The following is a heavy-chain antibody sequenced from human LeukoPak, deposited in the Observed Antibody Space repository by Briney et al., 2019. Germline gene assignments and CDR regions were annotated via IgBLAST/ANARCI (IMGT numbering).Heavy chain of an antibody. CDR3: TRDIVYLQLEY. CDR2: IGKDGSEK. J-gene: IGHJ4*02. Sequence: GGSLRLPCAASGFAFTNYWMVWVRQAPGKGLEWVASIGKDGSEKSYVDSVKGRFTISRDNARNSLYLQMSSLRVEDTAVYYCTRDIVYLQLEYWGQGALVTVSS. V-gene: IGHV3-7*01. CDR1: GFAFTNYW. D-gene: IGHD1-1*01.